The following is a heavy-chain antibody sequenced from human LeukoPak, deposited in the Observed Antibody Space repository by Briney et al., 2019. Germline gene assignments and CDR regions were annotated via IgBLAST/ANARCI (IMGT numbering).Heavy chain of an antibody. D-gene: IGHD2-21*02. J-gene: IGHJ3*02. CDR1: GFTFSSYG. V-gene: IGHV3-30*02. CDR2: IRYDGSNK. CDR3: AKDFTYRGDNDAFDI. Sequence: PGGSLRLSCAASGFTFSSYGMHWVSQAPGKGLDWVAFIRYDGSNKYYADSVKGRFTISRDNSKNTLYLQMNSLRAEDTAVYYCAKDFTYRGDNDAFDIWGQGTMVTVSS.